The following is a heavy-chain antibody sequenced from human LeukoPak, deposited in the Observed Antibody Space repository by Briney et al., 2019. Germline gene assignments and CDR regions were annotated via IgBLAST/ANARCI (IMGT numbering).Heavy chain of an antibody. D-gene: IGHD6-13*01. V-gene: IGHV4-59*01. CDR1: GGSISSYY. J-gene: IGHJ6*02. Sequence: SETLSLTCTVSGGSISSYYWSWIRQPPGKGLEWIGYIYYSGTTNYNPSLKSRVTISVDTSNNQFSLKLSSVTAADTAVYYCASSLSSRGGMDVWGQGTTVTVSS. CDR3: ASSLSSRGGMDV. CDR2: IYYSGTT.